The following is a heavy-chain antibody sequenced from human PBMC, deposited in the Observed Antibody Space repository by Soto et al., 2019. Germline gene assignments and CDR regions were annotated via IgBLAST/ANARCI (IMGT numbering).Heavy chain of an antibody. J-gene: IGHJ6*02. V-gene: IGHV1-18*01. Sequence: QVQLVQSGDEVKKPGASVKVSCKASGYIFVNYSIAWVRQAPGQGLEWMGRISPYTGNTHSATKVQGRLTMTTDTSTSTAYMDLGSLTSDDTAVYYCVMVDNYVTPTPQDVWGQGTTVIVSS. D-gene: IGHD3-16*01. CDR2: ISPYTGNT. CDR3: VMVDNYVTPTPQDV. CDR1: GYIFVNYS.